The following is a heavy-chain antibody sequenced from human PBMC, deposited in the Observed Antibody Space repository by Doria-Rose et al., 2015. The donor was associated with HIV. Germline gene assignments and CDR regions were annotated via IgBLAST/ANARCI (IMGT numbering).Heavy chain of an antibody. CDR1: GGSFSGYY. Sequence: VQLQESGAGLVKPSETLSLTCAVFGGSFSGYYRSWIRQPPGKGLEWIGAISPSGSTNYNTSLTSRVTISLDTSKTLFSLKLSSVTAADTAVYYCARGLLRGGWNDVDYYYGMDVWGQGTTVTVSS. D-gene: IGHD1-1*01. CDR2: ISPSGST. J-gene: IGHJ6*02. CDR3: ARGLLRGGWNDVDYYYGMDV. V-gene: IGHV4-34*01.